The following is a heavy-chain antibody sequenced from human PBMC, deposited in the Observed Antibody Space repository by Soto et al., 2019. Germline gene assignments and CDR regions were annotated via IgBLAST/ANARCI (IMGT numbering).Heavy chain of an antibody. J-gene: IGHJ4*02. CDR2: INHSGSS. CDR1: GGSFSGYY. Sequence: SETLSLTCAVYGGSFSGYYRSWIRQPPGKGLEWIGEINHSGSSNYNPSPKSRVTISIDTSKNQLSLKLTSVTAADTAVYYCARTGDYSYAYGYWGQGTLVTVSS. CDR3: ARTGDYSYAYGY. D-gene: IGHD5-18*01. V-gene: IGHV4-34*01.